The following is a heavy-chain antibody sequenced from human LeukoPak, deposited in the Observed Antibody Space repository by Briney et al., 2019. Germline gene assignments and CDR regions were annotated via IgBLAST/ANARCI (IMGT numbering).Heavy chain of an antibody. J-gene: IGHJ6*02. CDR3: VRSSTAGATTTYSYYGMDV. D-gene: IGHD1-26*01. V-gene: IGHV3-21*01. CDR1: GFTFGSYS. CDR2: IGSVSSYI. Sequence: GGTLRLSCAASGFTFGSYSMNWVRQSPGKGLEWVSSIGSVSSYIYYVDSVKGRFTISRDNAKNSLYLLMNSLRAEDTAVHCCVRSSTAGATTTYSYYGMDVWGQGTTVTVSS.